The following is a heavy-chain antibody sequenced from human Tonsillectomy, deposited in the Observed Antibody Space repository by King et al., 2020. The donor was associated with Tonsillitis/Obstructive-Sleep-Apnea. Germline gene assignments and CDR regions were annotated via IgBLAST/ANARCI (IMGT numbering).Heavy chain of an antibody. D-gene: IGHD5-12*01. Sequence: QLQESGPGLVKPSETLSLTCTVSGGSISSYYWSWIRPPPGKGLEWIGYIYYSGSTNYNPSLKSRVTISVDTSKNQFSLKLSSVTAADTAVYYCARVSGYSGYDLGYYYYYMDVWGKGTTVTVSS. CDR2: IYYSGST. CDR1: GGSISSYY. V-gene: IGHV4-59*01. J-gene: IGHJ6*03. CDR3: ARVSGYSGYDLGYYYYYMDV.